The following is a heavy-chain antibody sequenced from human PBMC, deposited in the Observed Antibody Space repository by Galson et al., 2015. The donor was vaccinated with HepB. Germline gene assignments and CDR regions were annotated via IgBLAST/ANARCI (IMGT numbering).Heavy chain of an antibody. CDR2: ISGYNGNT. Sequence: TVKVSCKASGYTFTSYAFSWVRQAPGQGLEWMGWISGYNGNTKYAQKFQGRVTMTTDTSASTAYMELRSLRSDDTAVYYCTRDRPPGIYRGWFDPWGQGTLVTVSS. CDR1: GYTFTSYA. J-gene: IGHJ5*02. D-gene: IGHD1-26*01. V-gene: IGHV1-18*01. CDR3: TRDRPPGIYRGWFDP.